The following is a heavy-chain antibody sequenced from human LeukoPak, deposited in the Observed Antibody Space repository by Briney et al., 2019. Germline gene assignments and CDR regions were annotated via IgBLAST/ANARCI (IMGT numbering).Heavy chain of an antibody. Sequence: GGSLRLSCAASGFTFSSYAMHWVRQAPGKGLEWVAVISYDGSNKYYADSVKGRFTISRDNSKNTLYLQMNSLRAEDTAAYYCARDRSGSYWPHYYYGMDVWGQGTTVTVSS. D-gene: IGHD1-26*01. CDR2: ISYDGSNK. J-gene: IGHJ6*02. V-gene: IGHV3-30-3*01. CDR1: GFTFSSYA. CDR3: ARDRSGSYWPHYYYGMDV.